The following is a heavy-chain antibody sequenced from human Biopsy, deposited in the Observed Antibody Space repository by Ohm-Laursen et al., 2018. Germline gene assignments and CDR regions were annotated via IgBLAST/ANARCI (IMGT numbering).Heavy chain of an antibody. CDR1: GFTFSGFS. CDR2: ISASGNHI. CDR3: ARDGEAKYCKHGVCPSDF. V-gene: IGHV3-21*01. D-gene: IGHD2-8*01. J-gene: IGHJ4*02. Sequence: SLRLSCSASGFTFSGFSMNWVRQAPGKGLEWVSSISASGNHIYYTDSVKGRFTGSRDNGKNSVYLQMNSLRVEDTAVYYCARDGEAKYCKHGVCPSDFWGQGTLVTVSS.